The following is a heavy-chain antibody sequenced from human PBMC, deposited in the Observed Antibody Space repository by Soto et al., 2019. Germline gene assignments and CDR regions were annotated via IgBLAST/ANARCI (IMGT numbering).Heavy chain of an antibody. Sequence: EMQLLESGGDLVQPGGSLRLSCAASGFTFSSYAMTWVRQAPGKGLQYISAISGSGITTYSADSMKGRFTISRDNSKNTLYLQMNSLRAEDTAVYYCAKERDDIGMVDAFEIWGQGTMVTVSS. CDR1: GFTFSSYA. CDR3: AKERDDIGMVDAFEI. CDR2: ISGSGITT. D-gene: IGHD2-15*01. V-gene: IGHV3-23*01. J-gene: IGHJ3*02.